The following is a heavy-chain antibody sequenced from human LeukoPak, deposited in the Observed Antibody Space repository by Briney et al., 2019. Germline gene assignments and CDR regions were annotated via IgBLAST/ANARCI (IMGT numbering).Heavy chain of an antibody. CDR1: GFTFSSYV. D-gene: IGHD6-19*01. Sequence: GGSLRLSCAASGFTFSSYVMSWVRQAPGKALEWVSYIRAGGGSTYYADSVKGRFTMSRDNSKNTLYLQMNSLRAEDTAVYYCAKETAVAGNLFDYWGQGTLVTVSS. J-gene: IGHJ4*02. CDR3: AKETAVAGNLFDY. CDR2: IRAGGGST. V-gene: IGHV3-23*01.